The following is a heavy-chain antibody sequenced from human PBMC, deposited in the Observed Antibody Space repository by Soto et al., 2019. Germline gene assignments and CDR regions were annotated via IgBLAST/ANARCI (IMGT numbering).Heavy chain of an antibody. D-gene: IGHD3-16*01. CDR1: GYSFTSYW. V-gene: IGHV5-10-1*01. Sequence: GESLKISCKGSGYSFTSYWISWVRQMPGKGLEWMGRIDPRDSYTNYSPSFQGHVAISADKSISTAYLQWSSLKAADTAMYYCARYGGQQQTYYFYGMDVWGQGTTVNVSS. CDR3: ARYGGQQQTYYFYGMDV. CDR2: IDPRDSYT. J-gene: IGHJ6*02.